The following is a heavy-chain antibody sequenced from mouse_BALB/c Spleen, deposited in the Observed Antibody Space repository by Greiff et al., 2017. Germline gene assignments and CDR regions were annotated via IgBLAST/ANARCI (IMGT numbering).Heavy chain of an antibody. Sequence: EVKLQESGPGLVKPSQSLSLTCSVTGYSITSGYYWNWIRQFPGNKLEWMGYISYDGSNNYNPSLKNRISITRDTSKNQFFLKLNSVTTEDTATYYCATLWLRRRFAYWGQGTLVTVSA. CDR3: ATLWLRRRFAY. CDR1: GYSITSGYY. V-gene: IGHV3-6*02. CDR2: ISYDGSN. D-gene: IGHD2-2*01. J-gene: IGHJ3*01.